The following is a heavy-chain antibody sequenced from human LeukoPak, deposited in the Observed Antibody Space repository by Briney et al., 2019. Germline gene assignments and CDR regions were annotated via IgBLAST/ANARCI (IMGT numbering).Heavy chain of an antibody. CDR1: GGSIRNYY. D-gene: IGHD1-26*01. J-gene: IGHJ4*02. V-gene: IGHV4-59*01. Sequence: SETLSLTCTVSGGSIRNYYWNWIRQPPGKGLEWIGYTSDSGGHTDYKPSLKSRVTISADTSKNQLSLKLTPATTADTAVYYCARWYSHGRYFDYWGQGAQVTVSS. CDR2: TSDSGGHT. CDR3: ARWYSHGRYFDY.